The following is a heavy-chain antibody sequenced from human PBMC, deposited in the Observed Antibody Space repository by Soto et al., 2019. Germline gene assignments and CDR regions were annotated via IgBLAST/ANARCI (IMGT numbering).Heavy chain of an antibody. CDR1: GFTFSSYS. D-gene: IGHD3-9*01. CDR3: ARDSYDILTVNWFEP. J-gene: IGHJ5*02. Sequence: TGGSLRLSCAASGFTFSSYSMNWVRQAPGKGLEWVSSISSSSSYIYYADSVKGRFTISRDNAKNSLYLQMNSLRAEDTAVYYCARDSYDILTVNWFEPWGQGTLVTVSS. V-gene: IGHV3-21*01. CDR2: ISSSSSYI.